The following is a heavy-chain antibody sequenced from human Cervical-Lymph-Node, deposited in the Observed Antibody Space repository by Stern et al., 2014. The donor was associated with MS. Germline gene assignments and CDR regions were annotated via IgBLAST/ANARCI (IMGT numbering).Heavy chain of an antibody. Sequence: EVQLEESGGGIVQPGGSLMLSCVASGFNFRTYWMHWVRHGPGQGLEWVSRINGDGTVSTYADSVRGRFTISRNNANNTMSLQLDNLRVEDTAIYYCASAYRASWGQGTLVTVST. CDR3: ASAYRAS. CDR1: GFNFRTYW. J-gene: IGHJ4*02. CDR2: INGDGTVS. V-gene: IGHV3-74*02. D-gene: IGHD1-1*01.